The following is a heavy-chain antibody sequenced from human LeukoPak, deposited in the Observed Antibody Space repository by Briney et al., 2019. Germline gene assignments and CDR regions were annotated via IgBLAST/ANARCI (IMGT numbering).Heavy chain of an antibody. CDR2: IFPSGSA. CDR1: AGSISSYY. V-gene: IGHV4-4*09. J-gene: IGHJ6*03. Sequence: PSETLSLTCTVSAGSISSYYWTWIRQPPGKGLEWIGYIFPSGSAYYNPSLRTRVTISLDTSRNQFSLKLTSVTAADTAVYFCARRHHYSYFVDVWGKGTTVTVSS. CDR3: ARRHHYSYFVDV.